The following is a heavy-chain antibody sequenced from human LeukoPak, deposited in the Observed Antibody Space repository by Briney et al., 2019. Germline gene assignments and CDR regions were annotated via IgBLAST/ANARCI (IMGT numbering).Heavy chain of an antibody. D-gene: IGHD5-18*01. CDR3: GRRSDMGTIDY. CDR1: GYTFTGYY. CDR2: INPNSGGT. V-gene: IGHV1-2*02. Sequence: ASVKVSCKTSGYTFTGYYMHWVRRAPGQGLEWMGRINPNSGGTNYAQKYQGRVTMTTDTSISTAYMELSRLRYDDTAVYYCGRRSDMGTIDYWGQGTLVTVSS. J-gene: IGHJ4*02.